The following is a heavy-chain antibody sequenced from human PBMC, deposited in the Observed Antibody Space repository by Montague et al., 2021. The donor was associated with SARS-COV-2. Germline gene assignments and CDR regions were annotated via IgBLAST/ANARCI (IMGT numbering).Heavy chain of an antibody. CDR3: ARGQLWFDY. CDR2: IYNSGST. CDR1: GASISSNY. V-gene: IGHV4-59*08. J-gene: IGHJ4*02. D-gene: IGHD5-18*01. Sequence: SETLSLTCTVSGASISSNYWSWIRQPPGKGLEWNGYIYNSGSTNYYPYLKSQVPISVDTSTNQCSLKLRSVTAAATALYYCARGQLWFDYWGQGTLVTVSS.